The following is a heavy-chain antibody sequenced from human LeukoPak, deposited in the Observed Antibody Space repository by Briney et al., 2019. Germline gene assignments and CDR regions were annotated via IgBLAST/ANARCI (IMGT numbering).Heavy chain of an antibody. Sequence: PGGSLRLSCAASGFTFSSYSMNWVRQAPGKGLEWVSYISSSSSTIYYADSVKGRFTISRDNAKNSLYLQMNSLRAEDTAVYYCARDPIYRRGYYMDVWGKGTTVTVSS. CDR3: ARDPIYRRGYYMDV. J-gene: IGHJ6*03. V-gene: IGHV3-48*01. D-gene: IGHD4-11*01. CDR2: ISSSSSTI. CDR1: GFTFSSYS.